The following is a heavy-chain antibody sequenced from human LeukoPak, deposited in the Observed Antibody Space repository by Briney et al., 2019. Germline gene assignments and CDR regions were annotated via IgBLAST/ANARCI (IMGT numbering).Heavy chain of an antibody. J-gene: IGHJ4*02. V-gene: IGHV4-34*01. CDR2: INHSGST. D-gene: IGHD2-15*01. CDR1: GGSFSGYY. Sequence: KPSETLSLTCAVYGGSFSGYYWSWIRQPPGKGLEWIGEINHSGSTNYNPSLKSRVTISVDTSKNQFSLKLSSVTAADTAVYYCARDRYCSGGSCPNFDYWGQGTLVTVSS. CDR3: ARDRYCSGGSCPNFDY.